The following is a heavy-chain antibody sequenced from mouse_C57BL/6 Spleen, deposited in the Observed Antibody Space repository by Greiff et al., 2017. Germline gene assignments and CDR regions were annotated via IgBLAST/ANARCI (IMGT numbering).Heavy chain of an antibody. V-gene: IGHV1-76*01. CDR1: GYTFTDYY. D-gene: IGHD2-3*01. CDR3: ARSLIYDGYYYYFDY. J-gene: IGHJ2*01. CDR2: IYPGSGNT. Sequence: QVQLQQSGAELVRPGASVKLSCKASGYTFTDYYINWVKQRPGQGLEWIARIYPGSGNTYYNEKVKGKATLTAEKSSSTAYMQLSSLTSEDSAVYFCARSLIYDGYYYYFDYWGQGTTLTVSS.